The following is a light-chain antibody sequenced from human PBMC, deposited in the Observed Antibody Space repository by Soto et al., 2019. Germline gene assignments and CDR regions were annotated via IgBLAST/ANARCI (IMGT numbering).Light chain of an antibody. CDR1: SSNIGAGYD. J-gene: IGLJ3*02. CDR2: GNS. Sequence: QSVLTQPPSVSGAPGQRVTISCTGSSSNIGAGYDVHWYQQLPGTAPKLLIYGNSNRPSGVPDRFSGSKSGTSASLVITGLQAEDEADYYCQSYDSTLSGSGFGGGTKLTVL. V-gene: IGLV1-40*01. CDR3: QSYDSTLSGSG.